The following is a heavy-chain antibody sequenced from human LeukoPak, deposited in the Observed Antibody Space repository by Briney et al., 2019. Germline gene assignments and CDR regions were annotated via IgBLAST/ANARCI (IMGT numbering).Heavy chain of an antibody. CDR2: MWYDGRNK. D-gene: IGHD3-22*01. V-gene: IGHV3-33*01. Sequence: PGRSLRLSCAASGFTLSSFGMVWVRQAPGKGLEWVTLMWYDGRNKYYADSVKGRFTIFRDNSKNTLYLQMNSLRAEDTAVYYCAREGYYYDSSGYYYFDYWGQGTLVTVSS. CDR1: GFTLSSFG. CDR3: AREGYYYDSSGYYYFDY. J-gene: IGHJ4*02.